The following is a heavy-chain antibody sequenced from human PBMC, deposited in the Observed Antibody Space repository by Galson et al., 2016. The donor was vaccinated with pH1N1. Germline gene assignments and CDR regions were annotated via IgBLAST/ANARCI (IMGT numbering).Heavy chain of an antibody. Sequence: SETLSLTCTVSGGSISSYHWNWIRQPPGKGLEWIGHIRYNGNTNSHPSLRSRVSMSVDPSRSQFSPTLTSVTAADTAMYYCVRGALDMTSTLDIYYLDYWGQGILVTVSS. J-gene: IGHJ4*01. D-gene: IGHD2-2*03. CDR3: VRGALDMTSTLDIYYLDY. CDR1: GGSISSYH. V-gene: IGHV4-59*01. CDR2: IRYNGNT.